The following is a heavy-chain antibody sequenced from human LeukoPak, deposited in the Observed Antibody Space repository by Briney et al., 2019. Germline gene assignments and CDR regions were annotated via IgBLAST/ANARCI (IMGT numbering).Heavy chain of an antibody. V-gene: IGHV3-23*01. Sequence: GGSLRLSCAASGFTFSSYDMSWVRQAPGKGLEWVSGISGSGGSTYYADSVKGRFTISRDNSTNTLYLQMSSLTAEDTAVYYCAKGVYADNYYSYYMDVWGKGTTVTVSS. CDR1: GFTFSSYD. D-gene: IGHD2-8*01. J-gene: IGHJ6*03. CDR2: ISGSGGST. CDR3: AKGVYADNYYSYYMDV.